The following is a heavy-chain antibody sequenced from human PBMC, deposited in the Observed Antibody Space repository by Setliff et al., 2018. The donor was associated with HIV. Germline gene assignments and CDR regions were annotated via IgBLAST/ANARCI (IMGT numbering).Heavy chain of an antibody. V-gene: IGHV3-30*02. CDR1: GFTFNTHA. Sequence: GGSLRLSCAASGFTFNTHAMHWVRQVPGKGLEWVAFIRFDGSHQNYVDSVKGRFSISRDNSQNTLYLQTNSLSPEDTALYYCASSSGGNYEAYFDYWGQGTLVTVSS. J-gene: IGHJ4*02. CDR2: IRFDGSHQ. CDR3: ASSSGGNYEAYFDY. D-gene: IGHD2-15*01.